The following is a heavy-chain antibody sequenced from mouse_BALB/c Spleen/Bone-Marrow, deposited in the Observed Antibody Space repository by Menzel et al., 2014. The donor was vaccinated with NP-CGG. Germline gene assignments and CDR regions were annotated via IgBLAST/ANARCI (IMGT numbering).Heavy chain of an antibody. J-gene: IGHJ3*01. Sequence: DVKLVESGGGLVKPGGSLKLSCAASGFTFSSYAMSWVCQTPEKRLEWVASISSGGNTYYPDSMKGRFTISRDNARNILYLQMSSLRSEDTAMYYCARGGELRPWFAYWGQGTLVTVSA. CDR3: ARGGELRPWFAY. V-gene: IGHV5-6-5*01. D-gene: IGHD2-4*01. CDR2: ISSGGNT. CDR1: GFTFSSYA.